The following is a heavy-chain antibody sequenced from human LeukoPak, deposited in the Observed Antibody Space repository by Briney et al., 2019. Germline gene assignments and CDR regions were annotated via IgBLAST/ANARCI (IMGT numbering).Heavy chain of an antibody. CDR3: ARYRGNSDAFDI. CDR1: GGSISSYY. V-gene: IGHV4-59*08. J-gene: IGHJ3*02. CDR2: IYYLGST. Sequence: NPSETLSLTCTVSGGSISSYYWSWIRQPPGKGLEWIGYIYYLGSTNYNPSLKSRVTTSVDTSKNQFSLKLSSETAADTAVYYCARYRGNSDAFDIWGQGTMVTVSS. D-gene: IGHD4-23*01.